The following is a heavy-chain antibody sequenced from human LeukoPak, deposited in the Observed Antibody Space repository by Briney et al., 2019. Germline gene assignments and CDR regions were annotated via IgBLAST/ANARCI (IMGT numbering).Heavy chain of an antibody. CDR1: VGSISSYY. J-gene: IGHJ5*02. Sequence: SETLSLTCTVCVGSISSYYWSWIRQPPGEGLECIGYIYYSGSTNYNPSLQSRVTISVDTSKNQFSLKLSSVTAADTAVYYCAREYSSSWYVGWFDPWGQGTLVTVSS. D-gene: IGHD6-13*01. V-gene: IGHV4-59*01. CDR3: AREYSSSWYVGWFDP. CDR2: IYYSGST.